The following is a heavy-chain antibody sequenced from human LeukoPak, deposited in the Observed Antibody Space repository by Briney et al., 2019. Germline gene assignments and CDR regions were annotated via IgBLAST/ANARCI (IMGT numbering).Heavy chain of an antibody. CDR2: IDWDDDK. V-gene: IGHV2-70*11. D-gene: IGHD6-6*01. CDR1: GDSISRRNYY. CDR3: VRTPGYFSSSSEGYYYYMDV. Sequence: TLSLTCTVSGDSISRRNYYWSWIRQSAGKGLEWLARIDWDDDKYYSTSLKTRLTISKDTSKNQVVLTMTNMDPVDTATYYCVRTPGYFSSSSEGYYYYMDVWGKGTTVTVSS. J-gene: IGHJ6*03.